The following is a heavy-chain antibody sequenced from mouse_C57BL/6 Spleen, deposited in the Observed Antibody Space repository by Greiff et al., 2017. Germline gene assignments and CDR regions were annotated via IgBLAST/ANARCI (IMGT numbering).Heavy chain of an antibody. CDR2: ISYDGSN. CDR3: AREGYYYSAWFAD. J-gene: IGHJ3*01. D-gene: IGHD1-1*02. CDR1: GYSITSGYY. V-gene: IGHV3-6*01. Sequence: VQLKESGPGLVKPSQSLSLTCSVTGYSITSGYYWHWIRQFPGNKLEWMGYISYDGSNNYNPSLKNRIPITRDTSKNQFYLKLNSVTSEDTATYYCAREGYYYSAWFADWGQGTLVTVSA.